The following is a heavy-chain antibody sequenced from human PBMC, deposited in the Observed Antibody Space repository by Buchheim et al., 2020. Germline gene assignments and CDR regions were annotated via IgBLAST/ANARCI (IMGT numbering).Heavy chain of an antibody. J-gene: IGHJ4*02. CDR1: GFTFSNYA. CDR3: AKSLGGTYYDVSDY. V-gene: IGHV3-23*01. D-gene: IGHD1-26*01. Sequence: EVQLLESGGGLVQPGGSLRLSCAASGFTFSNYAMTWVRQAPGKGLQWVSTISGNGGSTYYAESVKGRLPISRDNSKNKLFLQMNTLGVDDTALYYCAKSLGGTYYDVSDYWGQGTL. CDR2: ISGNGGST.